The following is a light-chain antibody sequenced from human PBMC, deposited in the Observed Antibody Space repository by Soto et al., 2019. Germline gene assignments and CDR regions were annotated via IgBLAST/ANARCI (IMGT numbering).Light chain of an antibody. Sequence: SYELTQPPSVSVAPGKTATITCGGNNIGSRSVHWYQQRPGQAPVLVIYYDSDRPSGIPERFSGSSSGNTATLTISRVEAGDEADYYCQVWDSETDQQGVFGTGTKVTVL. J-gene: IGLJ1*01. CDR2: YDS. CDR1: NIGSRS. V-gene: IGLV3-21*04. CDR3: QVWDSETDQQGV.